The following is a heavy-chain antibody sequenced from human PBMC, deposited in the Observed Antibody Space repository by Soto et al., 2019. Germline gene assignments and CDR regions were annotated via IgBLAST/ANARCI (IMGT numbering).Heavy chain of an antibody. Sequence: QITLKESGPTLVKPTQTLTLTCTFSGFSLSTSGVGVGWIRQPPGKALEWLALIYWNDDKSYSPSLKSRLTITKDTSKNQVVLTMTNMDPVDTATYYCAHRRGHYDFWSGYSNWFDPWGQGTLVTVSS. CDR1: GFSLSTSGVG. CDR3: AHRRGHYDFWSGYSNWFDP. J-gene: IGHJ5*02. V-gene: IGHV2-5*01. D-gene: IGHD3-3*01. CDR2: IYWNDDK.